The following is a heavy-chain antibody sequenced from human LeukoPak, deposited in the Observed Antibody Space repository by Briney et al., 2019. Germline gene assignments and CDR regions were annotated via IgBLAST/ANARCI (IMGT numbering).Heavy chain of an antibody. D-gene: IGHD3-10*01. V-gene: IGHV7-4-1*02. CDR3: ARTRITMLRGLIITHYGMDV. J-gene: IGHJ6*02. CDR2: INTNTGNP. CDR1: GYTFTKYI. Sequence: GASVKVSCKASGYTFTKYIMNWVRQAPGQGLEWMGWINTNTGNPTYAQGFTGRFVFSLDTSVSTAYLQISSLKAEDTAVYYCARTRITMLRGLIITHYGMDVWGQGTTVTVSS.